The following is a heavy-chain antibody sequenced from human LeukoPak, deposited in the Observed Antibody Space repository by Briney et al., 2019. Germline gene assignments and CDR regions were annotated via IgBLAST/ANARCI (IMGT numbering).Heavy chain of an antibody. Sequence: GASVKVSCKASVYTFTTYNIHWVRQAPGQGLEWMGWITPNSGGTNYAQKFQGRVTMTRDTSISTAYMELSRLRSDDTAAYSCARGRGGGYFDFWGQETLVTVSS. V-gene: IGHV1-2*02. J-gene: IGHJ4*02. D-gene: IGHD2-15*01. CDR3: ARGRGGGYFDF. CDR1: VYTFTTYN. CDR2: ITPNSGGT.